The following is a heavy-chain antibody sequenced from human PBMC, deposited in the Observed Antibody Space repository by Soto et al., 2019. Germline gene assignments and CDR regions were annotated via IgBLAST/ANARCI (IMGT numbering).Heavy chain of an antibody. CDR3: AKVVFPSRYRRSGGLDHYHMDV. CDR2: TSYDGSEK. CDR1: GFTFSNYG. V-gene: IGHV3-30*18. J-gene: IGHJ6*03. Sequence: GGSLRLSCGASGFTFSNYGMHWVRQAPGKGLEWVAVTSYDGSEKYYADYVKGRFTISRDNAKNTLYLQMNSLRPEDTAVYYCAKVVFPSRYRRSGGLDHYHMDVWGKGTTVTVSS. D-gene: IGHD1-26*01.